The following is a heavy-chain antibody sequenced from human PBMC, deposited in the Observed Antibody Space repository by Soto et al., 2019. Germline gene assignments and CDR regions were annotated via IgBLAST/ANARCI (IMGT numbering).Heavy chain of an antibody. V-gene: IGHV3-7*01. J-gene: IGHJ4*02. CDR1: GFTFNNYW. D-gene: IGHD3-3*01. Sequence: GGSLRLSCVTSGFTFNNYWMSWVRQAPGKGLEWVANINQDGSEKYYVDSVKGRFTISRDNAKNSLYLQMNSLRVEDTAVYYCARLLRVFPWHFAYWGQGTLVTVSS. CDR3: ARLLRVFPWHFAY. CDR2: INQDGSEK.